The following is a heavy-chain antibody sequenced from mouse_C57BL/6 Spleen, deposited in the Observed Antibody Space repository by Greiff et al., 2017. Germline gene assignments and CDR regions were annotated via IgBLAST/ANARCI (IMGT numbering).Heavy chain of an antibody. CDR3: ARAYDYDGYYFDY. J-gene: IGHJ2*01. Sequence: EVKVVESGGGLVKPGGSLKLSCAASGFTFSSYAMSWVRQTPEKRLEWVATVSDGGSYTYYPDNVKGRFTISRDNAKNNLYLQMSHLKPEDTAMYYCARAYDYDGYYFDYWGQGTTLTVSS. V-gene: IGHV5-4*03. CDR2: VSDGGSYT. D-gene: IGHD2-4*01. CDR1: GFTFSSYA.